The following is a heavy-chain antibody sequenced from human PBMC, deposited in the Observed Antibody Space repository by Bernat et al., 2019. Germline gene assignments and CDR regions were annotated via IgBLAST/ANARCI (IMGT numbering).Heavy chain of an antibody. CDR3: ARAPFYCSGSYYSDYYYYYMDV. Sequence: EVQLVESGGGLVKPGGSLRLSCAASGFTFSSYSMNWVRQAPGEGLEWVSFISSTSRYIYYAESVKGRFTISRDNAKNSLYLQMNSLRAEDTAVYYCARAPFYCSGSYYSDYYYYYMDVWGKGTTVTVSS. CDR1: GFTFSSYS. J-gene: IGHJ6*03. CDR2: ISSTSRYI. D-gene: IGHD3-10*01. V-gene: IGHV3-21*01.